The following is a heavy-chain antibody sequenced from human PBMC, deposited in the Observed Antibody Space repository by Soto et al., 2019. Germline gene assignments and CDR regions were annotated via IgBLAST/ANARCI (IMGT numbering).Heavy chain of an antibody. D-gene: IGHD2-2*03. CDR3: AREGNLGRWIQPLES. CDR2: IHYNGNT. Sequence: SETLSLTCPVSVDSISSYSWSWIRHPPGKGLEWIGNIHYNGNTKYSPSLKSRVTMSVDTSKNHFSLKLISVTTADTAVYFCAREGNLGRWIQPLESWGQGTLVTVSS. J-gene: IGHJ4*02. V-gene: IGHV4-59*01. CDR1: VDSISSYS.